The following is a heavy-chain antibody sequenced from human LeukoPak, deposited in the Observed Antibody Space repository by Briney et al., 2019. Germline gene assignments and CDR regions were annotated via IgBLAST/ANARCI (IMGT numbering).Heavy chain of an antibody. CDR3: AKYSSGWYSGDDY. CDR1: GFTFSSHV. V-gene: IGHV3-23*01. J-gene: IGHJ4*02. D-gene: IGHD6-19*01. Sequence: GGSLRLSCAASGFTFSSHVVSWARQAPGKGLEWVSGIGGSGGSTYYADSVKGRFTISRDNSKNTLYLQMNSLRGEDTAVYYCAKYSSGWYSGDDYWGQGTLVTVSS. CDR2: IGGSGGST.